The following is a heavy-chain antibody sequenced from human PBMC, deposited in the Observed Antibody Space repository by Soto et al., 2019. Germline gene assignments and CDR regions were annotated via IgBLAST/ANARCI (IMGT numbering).Heavy chain of an antibody. V-gene: IGHV1-69*12. CDR2: IIPIFGTA. D-gene: IGHD6-13*01. CDR3: ARDTGYSSSWYDAFDI. J-gene: IGHJ3*02. Sequence: QVQLVQSGAAVKKPGSSVKVSCKASGGTFSSYAISWVRQAPGQGLEWMGGIIPIFGTANYAQKFQGRVTITADESTSTAYMELSSLRSEDTAVYYCARDTGYSSSWYDAFDIWGQGTMVTVSS. CDR1: GGTFSSYA.